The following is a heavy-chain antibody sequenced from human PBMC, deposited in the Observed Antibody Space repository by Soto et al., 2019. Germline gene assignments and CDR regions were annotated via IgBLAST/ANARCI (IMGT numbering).Heavy chain of an antibody. CDR1: GFTFSSYA. CDR3: AKVYSSSWYQLRPLPIKNYYGMDV. V-gene: IGHV3-23*01. D-gene: IGHD6-13*01. J-gene: IGHJ6*02. CDR2: ISGSGGST. Sequence: EVQLLESGGGLVQPGGSLRLSCAASGFTFSSYAMSWVRQAPGKGLEWVSAISGSGGSTYYADSVKGRFTISRDNSKNTLYLQMNSLRAEDTAVYYCAKVYSSSWYQLRPLPIKNYYGMDVWGQGTTVTVSS.